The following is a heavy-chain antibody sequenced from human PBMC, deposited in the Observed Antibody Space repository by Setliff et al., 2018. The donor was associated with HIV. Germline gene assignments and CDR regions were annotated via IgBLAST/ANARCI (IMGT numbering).Heavy chain of an antibody. CDR1: GGSVTNTKSY. Sequence: SETLSLTCTVSGGSVTNTKSYRGWIRQPPGKGLEWIGYIYYSRTSSYENFFHTGTTKYNPSLESRVTISQDTSKNQFSLRLSSVTAADTAVYYCARELLRSWDGPENSYKPYYFDYWGQGTLVTVSS. CDR3: ARELLRSWDGPENSYKPYYFDY. CDR2: IYYSRTSSYENFFHTGTT. D-gene: IGHD3-10*01. J-gene: IGHJ4*02. V-gene: IGHV4-61*01.